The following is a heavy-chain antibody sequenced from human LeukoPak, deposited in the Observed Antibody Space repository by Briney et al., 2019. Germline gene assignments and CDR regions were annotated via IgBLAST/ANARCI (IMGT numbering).Heavy chain of an antibody. CDR1: GYTFTNYG. J-gene: IGHJ4*02. D-gene: IGHD2-2*01. V-gene: IGHV1-18*01. CDR3: ASGCSSTSCSYDY. CDR2: ISAYYGNT. Sequence: ASVRVSCTASGYTFTNYGISWVRQAPGQGLEWMGWISAYYGNTKYAQTLQGRVTMTTDTSTSTAYMELRSLRSDGTAAYYCASGCSSTSCSYDYWGQGTLVTVSS.